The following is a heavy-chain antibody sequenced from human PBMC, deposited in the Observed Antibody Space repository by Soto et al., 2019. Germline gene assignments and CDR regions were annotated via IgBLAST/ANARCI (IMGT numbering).Heavy chain of an antibody. J-gene: IGHJ4*02. CDR1: GFTFDDYA. CDR3: AKETSCSSTSCPFDY. V-gene: IGHV3-9*01. Sequence: HPGGSLRLSCAASGFTFDDYAMHWVRQAPGKGLEWVSGISWNSGSIGYADSVKGRFTISRDNAKNSPYLQMNSLRAEDTALYYCAKETSCSSTSCPFDYWGQGTLVTVSS. CDR2: ISWNSGSI. D-gene: IGHD2-2*01.